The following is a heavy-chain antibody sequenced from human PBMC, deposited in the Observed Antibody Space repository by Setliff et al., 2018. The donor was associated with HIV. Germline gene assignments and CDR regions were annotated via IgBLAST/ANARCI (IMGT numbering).Heavy chain of an antibody. V-gene: IGHV3-23*01. D-gene: IGHD3-3*02. Sequence: PGGSLRLSCTASGLGYTFYNYAMTWVRQAPGKGLEWVSSISGSGGRTYYTDSVKGRFTISRDNSKDTVFLQMDSLRAEDTALYYCAKGIHFWSGYYDYWGQGTVVTVS. CDR2: ISGSGGRT. CDR3: AKGIHFWSGYYDY. J-gene: IGHJ4*02. CDR1: GLGYTFYNYA.